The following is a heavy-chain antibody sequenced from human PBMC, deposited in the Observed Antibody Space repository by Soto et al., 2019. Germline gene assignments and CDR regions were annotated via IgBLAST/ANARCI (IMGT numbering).Heavy chain of an antibody. CDR2: IIPILGIA. Sequence: QVQLVQSGAEVKKPGSSVKVSCKASGGTFSSYTISWVRQAPGQGLEWMGRIIPILGIANYAQKFQGRVTITADKSTSTAYMELSSLRSEDTAVYYCARGIYSSSPYDYCGQGTLVTVSS. CDR1: GGTFSSYT. CDR3: ARGIYSSSPYDY. V-gene: IGHV1-69*02. D-gene: IGHD6-6*01. J-gene: IGHJ4*02.